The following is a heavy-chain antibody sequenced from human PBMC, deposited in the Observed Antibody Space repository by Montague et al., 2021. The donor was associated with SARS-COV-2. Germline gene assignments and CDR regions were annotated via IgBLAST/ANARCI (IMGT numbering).Heavy chain of an antibody. CDR2: ISYSGST. J-gene: IGHJ1*01. D-gene: IGHD3-22*01. CDR1: GASVSSGNSY. CDR3: ARIGYESVGYYYSYPD. Sequence: SETLSLTCTVSGASVSSGNSYWNWIRQPPEKGLEWIGYISYSGSTNYSPSLKRRVTISVDTSKNQLSLKVISATAADTAVYYCARIGYESVGYYYSYPDWGQGTLVTVSS. V-gene: IGHV4-61*01.